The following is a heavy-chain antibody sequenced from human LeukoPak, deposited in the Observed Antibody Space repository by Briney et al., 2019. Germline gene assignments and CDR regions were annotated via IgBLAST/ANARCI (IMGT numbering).Heavy chain of an antibody. J-gene: IGHJ6*02. V-gene: IGHV3-33*01. CDR1: GFTFSSYG. Sequence: AGGSLRLSCAASGFTFSSYGMHWVRQAPGKGLEWVAVIWYDGSNKYYADSVKGRFTISRDNSKNTLYLQMNSLRAEDTAVYYCARDLHPTTVIDYYYYGMDVWGQGTTVTVSS. D-gene: IGHD4-17*01. CDR3: ARDLHPTTVIDYYYYGMDV. CDR2: IWYDGSNK.